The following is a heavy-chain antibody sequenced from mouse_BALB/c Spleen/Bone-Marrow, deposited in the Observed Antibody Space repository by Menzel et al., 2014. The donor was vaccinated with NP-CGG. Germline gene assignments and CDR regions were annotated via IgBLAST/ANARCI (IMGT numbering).Heavy chain of an antibody. D-gene: IGHD2-10*01. CDR2: ISNGGGST. CDR3: ARQGAYSYFDY. CDR1: GFTFSDYY. J-gene: IGHJ2*01. Sequence: EVKLVESGGGLVQPGGSLKLSCATSGFTFSDYYMYWVRQTPEKRLEWVAYISNGGGSTYYPDTVKGRSTISRDNAKNTLYLQMSRLKSEDTAMYYCARQGAYSYFDYWGQGTTLTVSS. V-gene: IGHV5-12*02.